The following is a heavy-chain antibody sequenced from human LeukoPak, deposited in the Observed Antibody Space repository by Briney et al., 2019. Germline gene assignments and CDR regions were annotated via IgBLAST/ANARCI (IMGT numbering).Heavy chain of an antibody. Sequence: PETLSLTCTVSGGSITIYYRSWIRQPPGKGLGWIGYIFYSVRTNYNTSPQGRATISVDTSKTQFSLNLSSVTAADTAVYYCARLPMVRGVTEYYFDYWGQGTLVTVS. CDR1: GGSITIYY. V-gene: IGHV4-59*01. D-gene: IGHD3-10*01. CDR3: ARLPMVRGVTEYYFDY. CDR2: IFYSVRT. J-gene: IGHJ4*02.